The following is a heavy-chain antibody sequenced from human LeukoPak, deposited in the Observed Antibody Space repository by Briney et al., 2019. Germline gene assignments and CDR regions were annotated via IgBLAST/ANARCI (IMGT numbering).Heavy chain of an antibody. CDR3: AKDQGRGTYSFDY. V-gene: IGHV3-30*02. CDR2: ITYDGDNK. CDR1: GFTFSRDN. J-gene: IGHJ4*02. Sequence: PGGSLRLSCAAAGFTFSRDNIHWVRQAPGKGLEWVAFITYDGDNKYADSVKGRFTISRDNSRNTLYMQMNSLRTEDTAVYYCAKDQGRGTYSFDYWGQGTLVTVSS.